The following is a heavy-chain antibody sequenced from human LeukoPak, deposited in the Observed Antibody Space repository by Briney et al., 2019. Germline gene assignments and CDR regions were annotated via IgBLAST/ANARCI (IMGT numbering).Heavy chain of an antibody. CDR2: IANDGSTK. J-gene: IGHJ4*02. V-gene: IGHV3-30*03. D-gene: IGHD5-12*01. CDR3: AREASGYDFDY. CDR1: GFTFSTYG. Sequence: GGSLRLSCAASGFTFSTYGMHWVRQAPGKGLEWVTVIANDGSTKYYADSVKGRFTISRDNSKNTLYLQMNRLTTEDTAVYYCAREASGYDFDYWGQGTLVTVSA.